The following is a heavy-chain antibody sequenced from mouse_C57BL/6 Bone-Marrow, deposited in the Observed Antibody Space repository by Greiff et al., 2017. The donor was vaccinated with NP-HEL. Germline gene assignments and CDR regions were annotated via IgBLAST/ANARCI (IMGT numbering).Heavy chain of an antibody. Sequence: EVKLMESGPGMVKPSQSLSLTCTVTGYSITSGYDWHWIRHFPGNKLEWMGYISYSGSTNYNPSLKSRISITHDTSKNHFFLKLNSVTTEDTAPYYCARYDNYPFDYWGQGTTLTVSS. CDR2: ISYSGST. V-gene: IGHV3-1*01. CDR3: ARYDNYPFDY. CDR1: GYSITSGYD. D-gene: IGHD2-1*01. J-gene: IGHJ2*01.